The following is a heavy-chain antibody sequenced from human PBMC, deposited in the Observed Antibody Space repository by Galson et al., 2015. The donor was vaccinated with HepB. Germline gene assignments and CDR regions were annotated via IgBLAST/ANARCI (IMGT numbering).Heavy chain of an antibody. Sequence: SLRLSCAASGFTFSSYGMHWVRQAPGKGLEWVAVIWYGGSNKYYADSVKGRFTISRDNSKNTLYLQMNSLRAEDTAVYYCARERRGYSGYDDLVYWGQGTLVTVSS. V-gene: IGHV3-33*01. J-gene: IGHJ4*02. CDR1: GFTFSSYG. CDR2: IWYGGSNK. D-gene: IGHD5-12*01. CDR3: ARERRGYSGYDDLVY.